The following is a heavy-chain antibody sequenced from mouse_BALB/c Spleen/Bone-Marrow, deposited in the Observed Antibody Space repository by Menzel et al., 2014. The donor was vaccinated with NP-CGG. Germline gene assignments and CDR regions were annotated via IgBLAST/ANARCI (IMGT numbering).Heavy chain of an antibody. Sequence: VMLEESGPGLVAPSQSLSITCTVSGFSLSRYRVHWFRQPPGKGLEWLGMIWGGGSTDYKSALKSRLSIRKDNSKSQVSLKMTSLQTDDTAMYYCARNSGTWGFDYWGQGNTLTVSS. J-gene: IGHJ2*01. CDR1: GFSLSRYR. CDR3: ARNSGTWGFDY. V-gene: IGHV2-6-4*01. CDR2: IWGGGST. D-gene: IGHD3-2*02.